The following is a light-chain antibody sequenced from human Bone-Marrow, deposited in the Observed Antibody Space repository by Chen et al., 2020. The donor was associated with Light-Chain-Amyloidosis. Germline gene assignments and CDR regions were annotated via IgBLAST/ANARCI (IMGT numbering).Light chain of an antibody. CDR2: DVS. Sequence: QAARTQTDSVAGSPGKSITISCAGNTSDVGVYNYVSWYQQHPGKAPKLLIYDVSNRPSGVSTRFSGSKSCNTASLTISWLQAEDEADYYFSSYTSSSTHVVFGGGTKLTVL. CDR3: SSYTSSSTHVV. CDR1: TSDVGVYNY. V-gene: IGLV2-14*03. J-gene: IGLJ2*01.